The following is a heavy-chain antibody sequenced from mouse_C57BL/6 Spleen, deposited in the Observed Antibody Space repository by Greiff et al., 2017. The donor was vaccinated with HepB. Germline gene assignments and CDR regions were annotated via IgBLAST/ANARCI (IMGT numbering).Heavy chain of an antibody. D-gene: IGHD1-1*01. CDR2: ISDGGSYT. V-gene: IGHV5-4*01. Sequence: DVKLVESGGGLVKPGGSLKLSCAASGFTFSSYAMSWVRQTPEKRLEWVATISDGGSYTYYPDNVKGRFTISRDNAKNNLYLQMSHLKSEDTAMYYCAREFYVRSLFSYWGQGTLVTVSA. J-gene: IGHJ3*01. CDR3: AREFYVRSLFSY. CDR1: GFTFSSYA.